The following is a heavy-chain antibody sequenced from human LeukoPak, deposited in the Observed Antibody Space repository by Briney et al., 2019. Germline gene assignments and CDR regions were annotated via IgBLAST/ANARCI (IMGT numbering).Heavy chain of an antibody. V-gene: IGHV4-39*01. J-gene: IGHJ4*02. Sequence: SETLSLTCTVSGGSITSSNYYWGWIRQPPGKGLEWIATIYYTEITYYHPSLKSRVTISVDTSKNHFSLKLSSVTAADTAVYFCARRQGGGCFDYWGQGTLVSVSS. D-gene: IGHD2-21*01. CDR1: GGSITSSNYY. CDR2: IYYTEIT. CDR3: ARRQGGGCFDY.